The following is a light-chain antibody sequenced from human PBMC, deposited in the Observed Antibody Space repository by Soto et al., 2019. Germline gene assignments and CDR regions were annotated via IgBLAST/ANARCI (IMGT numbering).Light chain of an antibody. V-gene: IGLV2-8*01. J-gene: IGLJ2*01. Sequence: QSVLAQPPSASGSPGQSVTVSCTGTSSDVGGYNFVSWYQQHPGKAPKLMIYEDIKRPSGVPDRFSGSKSGNTASLTVSGLQPEDEADYYCSSYAGSNNLVFXGGTKLTVL. CDR3: SSYAGSNNLV. CDR2: EDI. CDR1: SSDVGGYNF.